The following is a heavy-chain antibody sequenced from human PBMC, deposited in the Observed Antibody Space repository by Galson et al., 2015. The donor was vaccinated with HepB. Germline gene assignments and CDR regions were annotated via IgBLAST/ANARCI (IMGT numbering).Heavy chain of an antibody. CDR2: ISYDGSNK. V-gene: IGHV3-30*18. CDR3: AKSRRYCSGGSCLMYYFDY. D-gene: IGHD2-15*01. J-gene: IGHJ4*02. Sequence: SLRLSCAASGFTFSSYGMHRVRQAPGKGLEWVAVISYDGSNKYYADSVKGRFTISRDNSKNTLYLQMNSLRAEDTAVYYCAKSRRYCSGGSCLMYYFDYWGQGTLVTVSS. CDR1: GFTFSSYG.